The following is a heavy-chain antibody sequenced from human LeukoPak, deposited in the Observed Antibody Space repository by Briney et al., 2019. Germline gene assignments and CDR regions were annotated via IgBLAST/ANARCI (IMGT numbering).Heavy chain of an antibody. CDR1: GYTFTGYY. J-gene: IGHJ3*02. V-gene: IGHV1-2*02. CDR2: INPNSGGT. D-gene: IGHD3-3*01. CDR3: ALGVVTDDAFDI. Sequence: ASVKVSCKASGYTFTGYYMYWVRQAPGPGREWMGWINPNSGGTNYAQKFQGRVTMTRDTSISTAYMELSRLRSDDTAVYYFALGVVTDDAFDIWGQGTMVTVSS.